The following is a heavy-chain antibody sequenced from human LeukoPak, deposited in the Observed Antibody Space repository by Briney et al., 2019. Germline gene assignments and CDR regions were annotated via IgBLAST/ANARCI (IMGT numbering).Heavy chain of an antibody. CDR2: ISSHGLTR. V-gene: IGHV3-48*03. CDR1: GFTFSNYE. CDR3: ARVVARLYYFDY. Sequence: GGSLRLSCAASGFTFSNYEMNWVRQAPGKGLGWVSYISSHGLTRYYADSVNGRFTISRDDAKNSLYLQMNSLRAEDTAVYYCARVVARLYYFDYWGQGTLVTVSS. J-gene: IGHJ4*02. D-gene: IGHD5-12*01.